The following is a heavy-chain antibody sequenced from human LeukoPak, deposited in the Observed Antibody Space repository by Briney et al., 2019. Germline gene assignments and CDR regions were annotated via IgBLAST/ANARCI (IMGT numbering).Heavy chain of an antibody. D-gene: IGHD6-13*01. CDR3: ATEQGADTYYSSPDAFDI. V-gene: IGHV1-2*02. CDR1: GYTFTGYY. Sequence: ASVKVSCKASGYTFTGYYMHWVRQAPGQGLEWMGWINPNSGGTNYAQKFQGRVTMTRDTSISTAYMELSRLRSDDTAVYYCATEQGADTYYSSPDAFDIWGQGTMVTVSS. CDR2: INPNSGGT. J-gene: IGHJ3*02.